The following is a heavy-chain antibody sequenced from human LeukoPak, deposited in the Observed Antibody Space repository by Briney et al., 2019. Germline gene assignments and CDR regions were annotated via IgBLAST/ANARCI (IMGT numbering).Heavy chain of an antibody. D-gene: IGHD4-23*01. CDR1: GFTFSSYA. CDR3: ARDFYGGNSGAPTFDY. Sequence: GGSLRLSCAASGFTFSSYAMHWVRQAPGKGLEWVAVISYDGSNKYYADSVKGRFTISRDNSKNTLYLQMNSLRAEDTAVYYCARDFYGGNSGAPTFDYWGQGTLVTVS. J-gene: IGHJ4*02. CDR2: ISYDGSNK. V-gene: IGHV3-30-3*01.